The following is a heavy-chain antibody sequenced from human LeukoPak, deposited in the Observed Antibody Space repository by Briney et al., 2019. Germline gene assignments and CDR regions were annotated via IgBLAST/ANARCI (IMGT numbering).Heavy chain of an antibody. Sequence: SETLSLTCTVSGGSISSSSYYWGWIRQPPGKGLEWIGSIYYSGSTYYNPSLKSRVTISVDTSKNQFSLKLSSATAADTAVYYCARGIDGSGSYSDYWGQGTLVTVSS. CDR2: IYYSGST. D-gene: IGHD3-10*01. CDR3: ARGIDGSGSYSDY. CDR1: GGSISSSSYY. J-gene: IGHJ4*02. V-gene: IGHV4-39*07.